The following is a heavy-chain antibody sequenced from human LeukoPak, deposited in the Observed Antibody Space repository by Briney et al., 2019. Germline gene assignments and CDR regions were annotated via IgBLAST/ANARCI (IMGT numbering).Heavy chain of an antibody. J-gene: IGHJ6*03. D-gene: IGHD3-10*01. V-gene: IGHV3-30*02. CDR2: IRYDGSNK. Sequence: GGSLRLSCAASGFTFTSYAIHWVRQAPGKGLQWVAFIRYDGSNKYYADSVKGRFTISRDNSKNTLYLQMNSLRAEDTAVYYCARVLSGRGSLYDYYYYMDVWGKGTTVTISS. CDR3: ARVLSGRGSLYDYYYYMDV. CDR1: GFTFTSYA.